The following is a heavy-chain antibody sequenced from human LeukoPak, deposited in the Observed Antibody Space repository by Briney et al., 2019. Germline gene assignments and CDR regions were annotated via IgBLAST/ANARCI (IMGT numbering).Heavy chain of an antibody. V-gene: IGHV3-23*01. D-gene: IGHD3-16*01. CDR1: GFTFSSYA. CDR3: AKAREPRKFGYYFDY. J-gene: IGHJ4*02. Sequence: GGSLRLSCAASGFTFSSYAMSWVRQAPGKGLEWVSAISGSGSSTYYSDSVKGRFTISRDNSKNTLYLQMNSLRAEDTAVYYCAKAREPRKFGYYFDYWGQGTLVTVSS. CDR2: ISGSGSST.